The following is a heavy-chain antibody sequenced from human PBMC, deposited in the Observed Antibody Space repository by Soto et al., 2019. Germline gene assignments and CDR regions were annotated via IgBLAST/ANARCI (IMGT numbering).Heavy chain of an antibody. D-gene: IGHD6-13*01. CDR2: IYYRGST. CDR1: GGSISSYY. V-gene: IGHV4-39*01. CDR3: ARRPPISPSSSWPNPEENSYLYCGMDV. J-gene: IGHJ6*02. Sequence: SETLSLTCTVSGGSISSYYWGWIRQPPGKGLEWIGNIYYRGSTYYNPSLKSRVTISIDTSKNQFSLKLSSVTAADTAVYYCARRPPISPSSSWPNPEENSYLYCGMDVWGQGTTVTVSS.